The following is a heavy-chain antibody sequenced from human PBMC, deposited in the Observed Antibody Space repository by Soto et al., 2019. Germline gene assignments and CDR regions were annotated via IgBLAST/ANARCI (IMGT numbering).Heavy chain of an antibody. CDR3: ARDRGLAYSTGFDF. V-gene: IGHV4-39*02. Sequence: PSETLSLTCTVSGGSVTSTNYYWGWIRQPPGKGLEWIGNVFYNGGTYYNPSLKSRVTISVDTSKNQFSLKLNSVTATDTAIYYCARDRGLAYSTGFDFWGQGMQVTVSS. D-gene: IGHD2-8*02. CDR1: GGSVTSTNYY. CDR2: VFYNGGT. J-gene: IGHJ4*02.